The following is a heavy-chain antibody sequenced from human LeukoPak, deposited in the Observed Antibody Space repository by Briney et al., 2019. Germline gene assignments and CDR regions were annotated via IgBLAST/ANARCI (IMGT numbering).Heavy chain of an antibody. Sequence: GGSLRLSCAASGFTFSSYWMHWVRQAPGKGLVWVSRINSEGSSTTYADSVKGRFTISRDNAKNTLYLQMNSLRAEDTAVYYCARSGTGFHLFFDYWGQGTLVTVPS. CDR2: INSEGSST. V-gene: IGHV3-74*01. CDR1: GFTFSSYW. J-gene: IGHJ4*02. D-gene: IGHD6-19*01. CDR3: ARSGTGFHLFFDY.